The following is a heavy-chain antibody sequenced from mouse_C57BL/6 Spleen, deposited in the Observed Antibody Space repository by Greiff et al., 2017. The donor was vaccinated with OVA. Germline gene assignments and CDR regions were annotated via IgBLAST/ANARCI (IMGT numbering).Heavy chain of an antibody. V-gene: IGHV3-6*01. D-gene: IGHD1-1*01. CDR3: AREDYGSLYYYAMDY. J-gene: IGHJ4*01. Sequence: VQLQQSGPGLVKPSQSLSLTCSVTGYSITSGYYWNWIRQFPGNKLEWMGYISYDGSNNYNPSLKNRISITRDTSKNQFFLKLNSVTTEDTATYYCAREDYGSLYYYAMDYWGQGTSVTVSS. CDR2: ISYDGSN. CDR1: GYSITSGYY.